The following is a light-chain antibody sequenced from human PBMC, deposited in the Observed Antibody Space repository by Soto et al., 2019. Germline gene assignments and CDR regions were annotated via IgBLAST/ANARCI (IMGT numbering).Light chain of an antibody. CDR1: HSVLYSDGNTY. CDR3: QQCTHWPHT. J-gene: IGKJ2*01. V-gene: IGKV2-30*01. Sequence: DVVMTQSPLSLPVTLGQPASISCRSSHSVLYSDGNTYLNWFQQRPGQSPRRLISKVSNRDSGVPDRFSGSGSGTDFTLKISRVEADAVGVYYCQQCTHWPHTFGQGTKREIK. CDR2: KVS.